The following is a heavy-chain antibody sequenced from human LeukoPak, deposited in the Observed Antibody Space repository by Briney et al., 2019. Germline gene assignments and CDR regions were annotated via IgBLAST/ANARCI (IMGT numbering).Heavy chain of an antibody. J-gene: IGHJ3*02. V-gene: IGHV3-21*01. CDR3: ARDTDYDSRSI. D-gene: IGHD5-12*01. Sequence: PGGSLRLSCAASGYTFSIYSMNWVRQAPGRGLEWVSSISSSSGYIYYADSVKGRFTISRDNAKNSLYLQMNSLRAEDTAAYYCARDTDYDSRSIWGQGTMVTVSS. CDR1: GYTFSIYS. CDR2: ISSSSGYI.